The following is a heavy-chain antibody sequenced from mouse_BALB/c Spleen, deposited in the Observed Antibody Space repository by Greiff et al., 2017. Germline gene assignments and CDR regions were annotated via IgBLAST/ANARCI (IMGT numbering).Heavy chain of an antibody. CDR1: GYTFTSYY. CDR3: AIPYGNYPAWFAY. J-gene: IGHJ3*01. D-gene: IGHD2-1*01. CDR2: IYPGDGST. V-gene: IGHV1S56*01. Sequence: VQLQQSGPELVKPGASVKMSCKASGYTFTSYYIHWVKQRPGQGLEWIGWIYPGDGSTKYNEKFKGKTTLTADKSSSTAYMLLSSLTSEDSAIYFCAIPYGNYPAWFAYWGQGTLVTVSA.